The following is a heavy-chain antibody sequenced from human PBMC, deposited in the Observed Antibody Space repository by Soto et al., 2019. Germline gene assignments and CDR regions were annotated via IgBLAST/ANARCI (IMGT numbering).Heavy chain of an antibody. Sequence: AASVKVSCKASGYTFAGYYMHWVRQAPGQGLEWMGWINPNSGGTNYAQKFQGWVTMTRDTSISTAYMELSRLRSDDTAVYYCARSPNSSGWYLVFDPWGVGTLVTVSS. D-gene: IGHD6-19*01. CDR3: ARSPNSSGWYLVFDP. V-gene: IGHV1-2*04. CDR2: INPNSGGT. CDR1: GYTFAGYY. J-gene: IGHJ5*02.